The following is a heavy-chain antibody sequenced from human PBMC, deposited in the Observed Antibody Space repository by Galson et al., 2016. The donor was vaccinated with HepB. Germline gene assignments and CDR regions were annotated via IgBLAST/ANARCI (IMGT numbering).Heavy chain of an antibody. CDR1: GFAFSGYA. J-gene: IGHJ4*02. V-gene: IGHV3-23*01. CDR2: IHNSEDIS. Sequence: SLRLSCAAAGFAFSGYAMSWVRQAPGKGLEWVSIIHNSEDISYYADSVKGRFTISRDNSKNTLHLQMNSLRAEDTAVYYCVKWRGGVWTDYFIDYWGQGTLVTVSS. D-gene: IGHD3/OR15-3a*01. CDR3: VKWRGGVWTDYFIDY.